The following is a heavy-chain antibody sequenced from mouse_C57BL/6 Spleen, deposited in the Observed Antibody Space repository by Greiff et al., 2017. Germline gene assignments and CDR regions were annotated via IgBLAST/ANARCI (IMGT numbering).Heavy chain of an antibody. CDR3: TTLTGDY. J-gene: IGHJ2*01. CDR2: IDPENGDT. D-gene: IGHD4-1*01. CDR1: GFNIKDDY. Sequence: EVKLMESGAELVRPGASVKLSCTASGFNIKDDYMHWVKQRPEQGLEWIGWIDPENGDTEYASKFQGKATITADTSSNTAYLQLSSLTSEDTAVYYCTTLTGDYWGQGTTLTVSS. V-gene: IGHV14-4*01.